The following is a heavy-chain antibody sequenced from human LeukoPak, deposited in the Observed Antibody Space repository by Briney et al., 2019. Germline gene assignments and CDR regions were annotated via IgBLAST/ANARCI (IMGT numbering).Heavy chain of an antibody. D-gene: IGHD2-2*01. CDR2: IYTSGST. J-gene: IGHJ1*01. CDR3: ARSYCSSTSRHAGGYIQH. CDR1: GGSISSGSSY. V-gene: IGHV4-61*02. Sequence: SQTLSLTCTVSGGSISSGSSYWSWIRQPAGKGLEWIGRIYTSGSTNYNPSLKSRVTISVDTSKNQFSLKLSSVTAADTAVYYCARSYCSSTSRHAGGYIQHWGQGTLVTVSS.